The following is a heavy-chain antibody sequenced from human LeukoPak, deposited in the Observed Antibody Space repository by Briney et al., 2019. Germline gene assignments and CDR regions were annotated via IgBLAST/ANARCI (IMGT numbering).Heavy chain of an antibody. CDR3: ARREPTVTTPYQDYFDY. Sequence: GGSLRLSCAASGFTFSNYAMCWVRQAPGRGLEWVSAITNSGTGTYYADSVRGRFTISRDNSKNTLYLQIHSLRAEDTALYYCARREPTVTTPYQDYFDYWGRGTLVTVSS. J-gene: IGHJ4*02. CDR1: GFTFSNYA. D-gene: IGHD4-17*01. CDR2: ITNSGTGT. V-gene: IGHV3-23*01.